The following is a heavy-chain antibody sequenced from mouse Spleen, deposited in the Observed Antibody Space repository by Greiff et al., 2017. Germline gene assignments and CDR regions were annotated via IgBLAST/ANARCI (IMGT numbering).Heavy chain of an antibody. D-gene: IGHD2-10*02. CDR3: ARGYGNYEGCAMDY. CDR1: GYTFTDYN. J-gene: IGHJ4*01. V-gene: IGHV1-18*01. Sequence: VQLQQSGPELVKPGASVKIPCKASGYTFTDYNMDWVKQSHGKSLEWIGDINPNNGGTIYNQKFKGKATLTVDKSSSTAYMELRSLTSEDTAVYYCARGYGNYEGCAMDYWGQGTSVTVSS. CDR2: INPNNGGT.